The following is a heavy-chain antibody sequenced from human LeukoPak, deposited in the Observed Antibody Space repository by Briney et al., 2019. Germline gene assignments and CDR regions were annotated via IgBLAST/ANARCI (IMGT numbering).Heavy chain of an antibody. CDR1: GFTLSRYA. V-gene: IGHV3-23*01. CDR2: ITGSGDST. Sequence: GGSLRLSCAASGFTLSRYALSWVRQAPGKGLKWVSVITGSGDSTYYADSVKGRFTISRDNSKKTLYLQMNSLRADDSAVYYCANRKTFGFDSWGQGILVTVSS. J-gene: IGHJ4*02. D-gene: IGHD3-3*01. CDR3: ANRKTFGFDS.